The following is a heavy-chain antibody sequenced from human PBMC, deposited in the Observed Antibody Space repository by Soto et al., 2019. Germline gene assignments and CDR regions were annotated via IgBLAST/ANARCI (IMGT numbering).Heavy chain of an antibody. CDR3: ARDKITGLFDY. J-gene: IGHJ4*02. CDR1: GGSISSSSYY. Sequence: SETLYLTCTVSGGSISSSSYYWGWIRQPPGKGLEWIGSIYYSGSTYYNPSLKSRVTISVDTSKNQFSLKLTSVTAADTAVYYCARDKITGLFDYWSQGTLVTVSS. V-gene: IGHV4-39*07. CDR2: IYYSGST. D-gene: IGHD2-8*02.